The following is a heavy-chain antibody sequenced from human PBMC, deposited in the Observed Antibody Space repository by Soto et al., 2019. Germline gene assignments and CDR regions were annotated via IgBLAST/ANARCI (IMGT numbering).Heavy chain of an antibody. V-gene: IGHV4-34*01. Sequence: QVQLQQWGAGLLKPSETLSLTCAVYGGSFSGYYWSWIRQPPGKGLEWIGEINHSGSTNYNPSLKSRVTISVDTSKNQFSLKLSSVTAADTAGYYCARGRGGNFDYWGQGTLVTVSS. D-gene: IGHD3-16*01. CDR1: GGSFSGYY. J-gene: IGHJ4*02. CDR2: INHSGST. CDR3: ARGRGGNFDY.